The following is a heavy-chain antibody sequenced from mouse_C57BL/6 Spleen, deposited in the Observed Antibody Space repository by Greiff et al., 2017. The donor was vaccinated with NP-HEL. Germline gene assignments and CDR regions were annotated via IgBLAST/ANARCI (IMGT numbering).Heavy chain of an antibody. Sequence: QVQLQQSGAELARPGASVKLSCKASGYTFTSYGISWVKQRTGQGLEWIGEIYPRSGNTYYNEKFKGKATLTADKSSSTAYMELRSLTSEDSAVYFCAKVTDCYGSSSYFGYWGQGTTLTVSS. CDR1: GYTFTSYG. V-gene: IGHV1-81*01. D-gene: IGHD1-1*01. CDR2: IYPRSGNT. CDR3: AKVTDCYGSSSYFGY. J-gene: IGHJ2*01.